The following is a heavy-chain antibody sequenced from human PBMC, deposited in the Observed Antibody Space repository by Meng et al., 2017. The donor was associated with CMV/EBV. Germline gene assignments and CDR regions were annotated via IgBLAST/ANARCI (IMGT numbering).Heavy chain of an antibody. Sequence: QLHQWGAGLLNPSETLSLTCAVYGGSFSGYYWSWIRQPPGKGLEWIGEINHSGSTNYNPSLKSRVTISVDTSKNQFSLKLSSVTAADTAVYYCARGVGATGKADYWGQGTLVTVSS. V-gene: IGHV4-34*01. D-gene: IGHD1-26*01. CDR1: GGSFSGYY. J-gene: IGHJ4*02. CDR2: INHSGST. CDR3: ARGVGATGKADY.